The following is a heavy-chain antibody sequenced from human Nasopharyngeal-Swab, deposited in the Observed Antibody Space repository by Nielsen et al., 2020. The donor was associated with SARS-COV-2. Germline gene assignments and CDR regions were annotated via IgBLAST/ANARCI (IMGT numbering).Heavy chain of an antibody. CDR1: GFSLSTSGVG. CDR3: AHRGIAVASGWFDP. V-gene: IGHV2-5*02. CDR2: IYWDDDK. D-gene: IGHD6-19*01. J-gene: IGHJ5*02. Sequence: SGPTLVQPTQPLTLTCPFSGFSLSTSGVGVGWIRQPPGKALEWLALIYWDDDKRYSPSLKSRLTITKDTSKNQVVLTMTNMDPVDTATYYCAHRGIAVASGWFDPWGQGTLVTVSS.